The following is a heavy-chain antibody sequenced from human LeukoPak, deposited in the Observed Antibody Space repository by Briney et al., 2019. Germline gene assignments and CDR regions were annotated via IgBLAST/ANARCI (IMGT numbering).Heavy chain of an antibody. D-gene: IGHD5-12*01. J-gene: IGHJ4*02. Sequence: GGSLRLSCAASGFTFNSYWMSWVRQAPGKGLEWVANVQQEGSEKYYLDSVKGRFTISRDNAKNSVYLQMNRLRAEDTAVYYCATTLNVATAGYFWGQGTLVTVSS. V-gene: IGHV3-7*01. CDR3: ATTLNVATAGYF. CDR2: VQQEGSEK. CDR1: GFTFNSYW.